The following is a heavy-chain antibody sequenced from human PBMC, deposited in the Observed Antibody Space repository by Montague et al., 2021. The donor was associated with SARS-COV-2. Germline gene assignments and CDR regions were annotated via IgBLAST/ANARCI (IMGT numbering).Heavy chain of an antibody. V-gene: IGHV3-23*01. Sequence: SLRLSLSASGFTFSSYAMNWLRQAPGKGLEWVSAVRASGGSKYYADSVKGRFTISRDNAKNTLYLQMDSLRAEDTAVYYCAKGEVPYDYGYYFDYWGQGTLVTVSS. CDR3: AKGEVPYDYGYYFDY. D-gene: IGHD4-17*01. CDR1: GFTFSSYA. CDR2: VRASGGSK. J-gene: IGHJ4*02.